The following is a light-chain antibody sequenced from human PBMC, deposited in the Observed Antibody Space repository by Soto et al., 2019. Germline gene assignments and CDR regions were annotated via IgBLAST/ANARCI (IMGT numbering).Light chain of an antibody. J-gene: IGKJ5*01. Sequence: DIQMTQFPSSLSASVGDRVTITCRASQSISSYLNWYQQKPGKAPKLLIYAASSLQCGVPSRFSGSGSGTDFTLTISSLQPEDFATYYCQQSYSTLITFGQGTRLEIK. CDR1: QSISSY. CDR3: QQSYSTLIT. CDR2: AAS. V-gene: IGKV1-39*01.